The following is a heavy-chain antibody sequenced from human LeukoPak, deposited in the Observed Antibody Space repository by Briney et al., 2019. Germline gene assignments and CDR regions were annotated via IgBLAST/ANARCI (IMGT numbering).Heavy chain of an antibody. J-gene: IGHJ4*02. CDR1: GFTFSSYA. V-gene: IGHV3-23*01. Sequence: GGSLRLSCAASGFTFSSYAMSWVRQAPGKGLEWVSAISGSGGSTYYADSVKGRFTISGDNSKNTLYLQMNSLRAEDTAVYYCAKEKSLTYDFWSGYYPSDYWGQGTLVTVSS. CDR3: AKEKSLTYDFWSGYYPSDY. D-gene: IGHD3-3*01. CDR2: ISGSGGST.